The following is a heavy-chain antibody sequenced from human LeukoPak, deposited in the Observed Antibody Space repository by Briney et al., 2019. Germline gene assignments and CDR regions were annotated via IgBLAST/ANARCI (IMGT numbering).Heavy chain of an antibody. D-gene: IGHD3-22*01. V-gene: IGHV4-39*07. J-gene: IGHJ4*02. Sequence: SETLSLTCTVSGGSISSSSYYWGWIRQPPGKGLEWIGSIYYSGSTYYNPSLKSRVTISVDTSKNHFSLKLSSVTAADTAVYYCARVVAGHSSGYQDYWGQGTLVTVSS. CDR1: GGSISSSSYY. CDR3: ARVVAGHSSGYQDY. CDR2: IYYSGST.